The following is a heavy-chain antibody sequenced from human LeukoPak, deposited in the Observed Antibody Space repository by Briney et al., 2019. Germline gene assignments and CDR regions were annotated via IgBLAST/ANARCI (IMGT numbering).Heavy chain of an antibody. J-gene: IGHJ4*02. CDR1: GGSFSGYY. CDR3: ARGHYYDDY. CDR2: INHSGST. Sequence: SETLSLTCAVYGGSFSGYYWSWIRQPPGKGLEWIGEINHSGSTNYNPSLKSRVIISVDTSKNQFSLKLSSVTAADTAVYYCARGHYYDDYWGQGTLVTVSS. V-gene: IGHV4-34*01.